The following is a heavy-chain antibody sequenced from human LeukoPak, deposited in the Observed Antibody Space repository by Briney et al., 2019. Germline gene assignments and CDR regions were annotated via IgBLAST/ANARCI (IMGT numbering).Heavy chain of an antibody. V-gene: IGHV4-34*01. Sequence: SETLSLTCAVYGGSFSGYYWSWIRQPPGKGLEWIGEINHSGSTNYNPSLKSRVTISVDTSKNQFSLKLSSVTAADTAVYYCARGVGVLRFLEWLSPGAFDYWGQGTLVTVSS. CDR2: INHSGST. D-gene: IGHD3-3*01. CDR3: ARGVGVLRFLEWLSPGAFDY. J-gene: IGHJ4*02. CDR1: GGSFSGYY.